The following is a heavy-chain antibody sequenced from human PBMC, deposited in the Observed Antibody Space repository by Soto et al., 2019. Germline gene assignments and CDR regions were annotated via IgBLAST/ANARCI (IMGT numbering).Heavy chain of an antibody. J-gene: IGHJ4*02. CDR1: GGSISSSNW. V-gene: IGHV4-4*02. CDR3: ARDWAAAGPFDY. CDR2: IYHSGST. D-gene: IGHD6-13*01. Sequence: PSETLSLTCTVSGGSISSSNWWSWVRQPPGKGLEWIGEIYHSGSTNYNPSLNSRVTISVDKSKNQFSLKLSSVTAADTAVYYCARDWAAAGPFDYWGQGTLVTVSS.